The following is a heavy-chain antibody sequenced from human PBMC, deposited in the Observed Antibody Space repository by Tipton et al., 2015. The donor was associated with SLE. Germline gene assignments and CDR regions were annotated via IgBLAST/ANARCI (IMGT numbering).Heavy chain of an antibody. CDR2: ISHSGVT. CDR3: VRENIGYVPGDY. CDR1: GGSISSSHW. Sequence: TLSLTCAVSGGSISSSHWWGWVRQPPGKGLEWIGEISHSGVTNYNPSLKSRVTMSVDKSKNQFSLNLSSVPAADTAVYYCVRENIGYVPGDYWGQGTLVTVSS. J-gene: IGHJ4*02. V-gene: IGHV4-4*02. D-gene: IGHD5-12*01.